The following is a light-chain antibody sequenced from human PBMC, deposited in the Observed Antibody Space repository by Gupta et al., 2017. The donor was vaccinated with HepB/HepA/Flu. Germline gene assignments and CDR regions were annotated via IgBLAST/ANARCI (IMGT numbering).Light chain of an antibody. CDR1: KFGDNY. CDR2: QNS. Sequence: SYELTQPPSVSVSLGPTATIPCTGAKFGDNYDCWYQQKARQSPVLVIYQNSKRPSGTPERFSGSNSGNTATLTTGGTQAMVAADYCRQAWESSTRVCGGGTKLTVL. CDR3: QAWESSTRV. V-gene: IGLV3-1*01. J-gene: IGLJ2*01.